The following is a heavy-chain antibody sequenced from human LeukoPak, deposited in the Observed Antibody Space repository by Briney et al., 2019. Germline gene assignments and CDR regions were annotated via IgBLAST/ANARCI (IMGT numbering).Heavy chain of an antibody. CDR2: INPNSGGT. J-gene: IGHJ3*02. CDR1: GYTFSGYY. D-gene: IGHD1-26*01. CDR3: ASSATNVDAFDI. Sequence: ASVTVSCKASGYTFSGYYMHWVRQAPGQGLEWMGWINPNSGGTNYAQKFQGRVTMTRDTSISTAYMELSRLRSDDTAVYYCASSATNVDAFDIWGQGTMVTVSS. V-gene: IGHV1-2*02.